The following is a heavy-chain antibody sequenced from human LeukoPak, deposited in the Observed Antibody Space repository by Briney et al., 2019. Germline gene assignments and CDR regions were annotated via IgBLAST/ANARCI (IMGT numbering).Heavy chain of an antibody. CDR3: AKPHTPYCSGATCYLFDF. CDR2: INNNGGST. J-gene: IGHJ4*02. V-gene: IGHV3-23*05. CDR1: GFTFSSYA. D-gene: IGHD2-15*01. Sequence: PGGPLRLSCAASGFTFSSYAMSWVRQAPGKGLEWVSHINNNGGSTSYADSVKGRFTISRDNSKNTLYVQLNSLRAEDTAVYYCAKPHTPYCSGATCYLFDFWGQGTLVTVSS.